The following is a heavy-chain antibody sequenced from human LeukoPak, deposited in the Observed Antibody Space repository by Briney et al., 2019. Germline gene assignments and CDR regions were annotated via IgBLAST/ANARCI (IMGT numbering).Heavy chain of an antibody. CDR3: ARRAGGYSHPYDY. V-gene: IGHV3-30*02. D-gene: IGHD4-23*01. Sequence: GGSLRLSCAASGFTFSNSGMHWVRQAPGKGLEWVAFIRYDGTNKYYADSVKGRFTISRDNSKNTLYLQMNSLRAEDTAVYYCARRAGGYSHPYDYWGQGILVTVSS. J-gene: IGHJ4*02. CDR1: GFTFSNSG. CDR2: IRYDGTNK.